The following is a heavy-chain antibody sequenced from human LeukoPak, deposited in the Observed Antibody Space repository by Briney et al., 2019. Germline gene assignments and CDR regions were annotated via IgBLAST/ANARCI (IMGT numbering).Heavy chain of an antibody. D-gene: IGHD1-26*01. Sequence: GESLKISCKGSGYSFTSYWIGWVRQMPGKGLEWMGIIYPGDSDTRYSPSFQGQVTISADKSISTAYLQWSSLKASDTAMYYCARTEWELQTRGAFDIWGQGTMVTVSS. J-gene: IGHJ3*02. CDR3: ARTEWELQTRGAFDI. CDR2: IYPGDSDT. V-gene: IGHV5-51*01. CDR1: GYSFTSYW.